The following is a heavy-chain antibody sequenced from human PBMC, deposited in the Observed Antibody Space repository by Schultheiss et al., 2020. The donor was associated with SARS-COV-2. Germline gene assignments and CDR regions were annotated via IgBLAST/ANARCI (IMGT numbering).Heavy chain of an antibody. Sequence: GESLKISCAASGFTFSSYAMHWVRQAPGKGLEWVAVISYDGSNKYYADSVKGRFTISRDNAKNSLYLQMNSLRAEDTAVYYCAKEKWELRDYYYYGMDVWGQGTTVTVSS. CDR3: AKEKWELRDYYYYGMDV. J-gene: IGHJ6*02. D-gene: IGHD1-26*01. CDR1: GFTFSSYA. V-gene: IGHV3-30*04. CDR2: ISYDGSNK.